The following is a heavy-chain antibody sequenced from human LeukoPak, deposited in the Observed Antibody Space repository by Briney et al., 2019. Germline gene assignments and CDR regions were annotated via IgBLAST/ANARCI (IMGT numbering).Heavy chain of an antibody. D-gene: IGHD7-27*01. V-gene: IGHV3-74*01. CDR3: AKLGIRWPYEDY. CDR2: INSDGSST. Sequence: GGSLRLSCAASGFTFSSYWMHWVRQAPGKGLVWVSRINSDGSSTSYADSVKGRFTISRDNAKNTLYLQMNSLRAEDTAVYYCAKLGIRWPYEDYWGQGTLVTVSS. CDR1: GFTFSSYW. J-gene: IGHJ4*02.